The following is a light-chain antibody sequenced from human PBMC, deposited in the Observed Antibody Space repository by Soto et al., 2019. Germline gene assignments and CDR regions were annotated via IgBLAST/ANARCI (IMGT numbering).Light chain of an antibody. Sequence: QTVVTQPPSVSGAPGQRVTISCTGSSSNIGARYDVHWYQQLPGTAPKLLIYGNSNRPSGVPDRFSGSRSGTSASLAITGLQAEGEADYYCQSYDSSLSGWVFGGGTQLTVL. CDR3: QSYDSSLSGWV. CDR1: SSNIGARYD. J-gene: IGLJ3*02. CDR2: GNS. V-gene: IGLV1-40*01.